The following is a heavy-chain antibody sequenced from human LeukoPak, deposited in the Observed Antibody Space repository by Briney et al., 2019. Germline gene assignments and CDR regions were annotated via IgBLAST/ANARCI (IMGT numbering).Heavy chain of an antibody. J-gene: IGHJ4*02. CDR2: ISYDGSNK. V-gene: IGHV3-30-3*01. Sequence: GGSLRLSCAASGFTFSSYAMHWVRQAPGKGLEWVAVISYDGSNKYYADSVKGRFTISRDNSKNTLYLQMNSLRAGDTAVYYCARDGARDYYDSSGHFDYWGQGTLVTVSS. CDR3: ARDGARDYYDSSGHFDY. CDR1: GFTFSSYA. D-gene: IGHD3-22*01.